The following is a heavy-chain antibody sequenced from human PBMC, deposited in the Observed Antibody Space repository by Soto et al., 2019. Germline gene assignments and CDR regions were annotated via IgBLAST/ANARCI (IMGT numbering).Heavy chain of an antibody. CDR1: GGSISSGDYY. Sequence: SETLSLPCTVSGGSISSGDYYWSWIRQPPGKGLEWIGYIYYSGSTYYNPSLKSRVTISVDTSKNQFSLKLSSVTAADTAVYYCASSLIRGYCSSTSCYQNYYYGMDVWGQGTTVTVSS. J-gene: IGHJ6*02. CDR2: IYYSGST. CDR3: ASSLIRGYCSSTSCYQNYYYGMDV. V-gene: IGHV4-30-4*01. D-gene: IGHD2-2*01.